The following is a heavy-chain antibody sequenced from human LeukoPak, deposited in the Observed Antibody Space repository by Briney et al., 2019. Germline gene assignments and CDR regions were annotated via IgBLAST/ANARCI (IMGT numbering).Heavy chain of an antibody. CDR2: INPNSGGT. Sequence: ASVKVSCTASGYTFTGYYMHWVRQAPGQGLEWMGWINPNSGGTNYAQKFQGRVTMTRDTSISTAYMELSRLRSDDTAVYYCARDNNSHIVVVPAAGFDPWGQGTLVTVSS. V-gene: IGHV1-2*02. CDR3: ARDNNSHIVVVPAAGFDP. D-gene: IGHD2-2*01. CDR1: GYTFTGYY. J-gene: IGHJ5*02.